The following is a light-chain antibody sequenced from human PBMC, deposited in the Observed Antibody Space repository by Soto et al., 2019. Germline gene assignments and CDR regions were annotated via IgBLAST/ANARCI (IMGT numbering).Light chain of an antibody. Sequence: QSALTQPASVSGSPGQSITISCTGTSSDIGGYNFVSWYQQHPGKAPKLIIYDVANRPSGVSNRFSGSKSGNTASLTISGLQAEDEADYYCSSYTSISTLGVFGSGTKLTVL. CDR3: SSYTSISTLGV. V-gene: IGLV2-14*03. J-gene: IGLJ3*02. CDR2: DVA. CDR1: SSDIGGYNF.